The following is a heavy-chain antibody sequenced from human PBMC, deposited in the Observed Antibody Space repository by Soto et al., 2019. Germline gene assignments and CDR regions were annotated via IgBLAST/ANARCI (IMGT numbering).Heavy chain of an antibody. CDR2: ISGGGDAT. J-gene: IGHJ2*01. CDR1: GFTFSGYA. CDR3: ARKVSGSTGRPDLWYFDL. D-gene: IGHD3-10*01. V-gene: IGHV3-23*01. Sequence: VQLLDSGGGLVQPGGSLRLSCAASGFTFSGYALTWVRQAPGKGLEWVSAISGGGDATFYADSVKGRFTISRDNSTNTLYLQRNTLRAEDTAVYYCARKVSGSTGRPDLWYFDLWGRGTLVTVSS.